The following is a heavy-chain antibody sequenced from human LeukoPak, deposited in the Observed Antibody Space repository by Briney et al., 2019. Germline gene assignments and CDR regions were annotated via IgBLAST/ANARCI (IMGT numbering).Heavy chain of an antibody. CDR2: IKQDGSEK. J-gene: IGHJ4*02. Sequence: PGGSLRLSCAASGFTFSSYWMSWVRQAPGKGLEWVANIKQDGSEKYYVDSVKGRFTISRDNAKNSLYLQMNSLRAEDTAVYYCASATDVWELDRFDYWGQGTLVTVSS. V-gene: IGHV3-7*01. CDR3: ASATDVWELDRFDY. CDR1: GFTFSSYW. D-gene: IGHD3/OR15-3a*01.